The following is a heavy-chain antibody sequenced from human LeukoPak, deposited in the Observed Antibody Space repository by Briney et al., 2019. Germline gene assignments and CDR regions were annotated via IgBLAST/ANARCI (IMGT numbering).Heavy chain of an antibody. Sequence: GASVKVSCKASGYTFSTYPMNWVRQARGQRLEWIGWIVVGSGNTNYAQKFQERVTITRDMSTSTAYMELSSLRSEDTAVYYCAAGGIVGATINFDYWGQGTLVTVSS. V-gene: IGHV1-58*02. CDR3: AAGGIVGATINFDY. CDR2: IVVGSGNT. J-gene: IGHJ4*02. D-gene: IGHD1-26*01. CDR1: GYTFSTYP.